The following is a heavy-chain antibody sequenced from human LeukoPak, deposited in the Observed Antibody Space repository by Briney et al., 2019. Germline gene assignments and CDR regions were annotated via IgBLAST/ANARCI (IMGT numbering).Heavy chain of an antibody. D-gene: IGHD5-18*01. CDR2: IWYDGSNK. J-gene: IGHJ4*02. V-gene: IGHV3-33*06. Sequence: PGGSLRLSCAASGFTFSSYGMHWVRQAPGKGLEWVAVIWYDGSNKYYADSVKGRFTISRDNSKNTLYLQMNSLRAEDTAVYCCAKDRGVQLWLFDYWGQGTLVTVSS. CDR3: AKDRGVQLWLFDY. CDR1: GFTFSSYG.